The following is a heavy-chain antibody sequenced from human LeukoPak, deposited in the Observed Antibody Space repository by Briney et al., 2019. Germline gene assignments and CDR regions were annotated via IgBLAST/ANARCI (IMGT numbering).Heavy chain of an antibody. CDR1: GFTFSSYA. Sequence: PGGSLRLSCAASGFTFSSYAMHWVRQAPGKGLEWVAVISYDGSNKYYADSVKGRFTISRDNSKNTLYLQMNSLRAEDTAVYYCARDVKTVTTTPIYYYYYMDVWGKGTKVTVSS. D-gene: IGHD4-17*01. V-gene: IGHV3-30-3*01. CDR3: ARDVKTVTTTPIYYYYYMDV. J-gene: IGHJ6*03. CDR2: ISYDGSNK.